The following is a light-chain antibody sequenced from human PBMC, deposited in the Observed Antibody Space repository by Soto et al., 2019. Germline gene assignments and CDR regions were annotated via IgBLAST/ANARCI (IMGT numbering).Light chain of an antibody. CDR2: HNT. Sequence: QSVLTQPPAVFGAPGQRVTISCTGSSSNIGAGYDVNWYQQLPGTAPKLLVFHNTNRPSEVPDRFSGSKSGTSASLAITGLQAEDEADYYCQSYDSSLSGAYVFGPGTKLTVL. V-gene: IGLV1-40*01. CDR1: SSNIGAGYD. CDR3: QSYDSSLSGAYV. J-gene: IGLJ1*01.